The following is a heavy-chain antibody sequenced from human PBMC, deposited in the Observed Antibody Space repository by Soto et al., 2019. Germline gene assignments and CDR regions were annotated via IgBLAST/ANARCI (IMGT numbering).Heavy chain of an antibody. Sequence: PLETLSPPCAFYCVSCSGFYWILIRQPPGKGLEWIGEINHSGSTNYNPSLKSRVTISVDTSKNQFSLKLSSVTAADTAVYYCARLPRGYNYGMDVWGQGTTVTVSS. J-gene: IGHJ6*02. V-gene: IGHV4-34*01. CDR3: ARLPRGYNYGMDV. CDR2: INHSGST. CDR1: CVSCSGFY.